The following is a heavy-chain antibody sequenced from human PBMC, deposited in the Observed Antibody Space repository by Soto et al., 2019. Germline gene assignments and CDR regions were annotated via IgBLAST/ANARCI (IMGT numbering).Heavy chain of an antibody. CDR1: GGTFSSYT. V-gene: IGHV1-69*04. CDR3: ARDGAAAGTVFDY. D-gene: IGHD6-13*01. J-gene: IGHJ4*02. CDR2: IIPILGIA. Sequence: SVKVSCKASGGTFSSYTISWVRQAPGQGLEWMGRIIPILGIANYAQKFQGRVTITADKSTSTAYMELSSLRSEDTAVYYCARDGAAAGTVFDYWGQGTLVTVSS.